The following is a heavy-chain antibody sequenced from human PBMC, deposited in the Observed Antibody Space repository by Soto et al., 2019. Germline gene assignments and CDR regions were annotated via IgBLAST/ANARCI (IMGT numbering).Heavy chain of an antibody. J-gene: IGHJ4*02. CDR3: ARGPPLGY. CDR1: GGSISSYY. CDR2: IYYSGST. V-gene: IGHV4-59*12. Sequence: SETLSLTCTVSGGSISSYYWSWIRQPPGKGLEWIGYIYYSGSTNYNPSLKSRVTISVDTSKNQFSLKLNSMTAADTAVYYCARGPPLGYWGQGTLVTVSS.